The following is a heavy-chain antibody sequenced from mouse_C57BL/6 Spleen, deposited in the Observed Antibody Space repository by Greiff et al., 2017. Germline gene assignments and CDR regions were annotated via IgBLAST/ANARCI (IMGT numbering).Heavy chain of an antibody. CDR3: ARESYGSSPDY. J-gene: IGHJ2*01. V-gene: IGHV1-55*01. CDR2: IYPGSGST. D-gene: IGHD1-1*01. Sequence: QVQLQQSGAELVKPGASVKMSCTASGYTFTCYWITWVKQRPGQGLEWIGDIYPGSGSTNYNEKFKSNTTLTVDTSSSTAYMQLSSLTSEDSAVYYGARESYGSSPDYWGQGTTLTVSS. CDR1: GYTFTCYW.